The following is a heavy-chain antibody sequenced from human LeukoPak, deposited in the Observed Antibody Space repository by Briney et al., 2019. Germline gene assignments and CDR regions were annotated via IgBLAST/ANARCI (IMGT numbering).Heavy chain of an antibody. Sequence: GGSLRLSCSASGFSFRSFAMHWVRQAPGKGLEYVSAISSNGGSTYYADSVKARFTTSRDNSKSTLYLQMDSLRAEDTAVYYCANQVAGTLRGWGQGTLVTVSS. CDR1: GFSFRSFA. CDR2: ISSNGGST. V-gene: IGHV3-64*04. J-gene: IGHJ4*02. D-gene: IGHD6-19*01. CDR3: ANQVAGTLRG.